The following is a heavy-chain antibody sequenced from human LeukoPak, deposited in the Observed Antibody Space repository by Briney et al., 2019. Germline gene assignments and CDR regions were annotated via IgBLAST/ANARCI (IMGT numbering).Heavy chain of an antibody. D-gene: IGHD2-2*01. J-gene: IGHJ4*02. Sequence: PGRSLRLSCTASGFTFGDYAMSWVRQAPGKGLEWVGFIRSKAYGCTKEYAAAVKVRFTISRDDSKSIAYLQMNSLKTEDTAVYYCTSGYCSSTSCPVTPDYWGRGPWSPSPQ. CDR1: GFTFGDYA. CDR2: IRSKAYGCTK. V-gene: IGHV3-49*04. CDR3: TSGYCSSTSCPVTPDY.